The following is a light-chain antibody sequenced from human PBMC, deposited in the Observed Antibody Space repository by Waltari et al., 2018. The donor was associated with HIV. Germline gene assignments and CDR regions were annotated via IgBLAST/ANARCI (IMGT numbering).Light chain of an antibody. CDR3: HQRSTWPPT. V-gene: IGKV3-11*01. CDR1: QRVSTY. J-gene: IGKJ2*01. CDR2: DSS. Sequence: EIVLTQSPGTLSLSPGERATLSCRASQRVSTYLAWYQQKPGQAPRLLIYDSSNRAAGIPARFSGSGSGTDFTLTISSLEPEDFAVYYCHQRSTWPPTFGQWTKV.